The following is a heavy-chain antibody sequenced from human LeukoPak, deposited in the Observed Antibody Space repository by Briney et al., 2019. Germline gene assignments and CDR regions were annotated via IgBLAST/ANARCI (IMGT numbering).Heavy chain of an antibody. J-gene: IGHJ3*02. V-gene: IGHV3-74*01. CDR1: GFTFSSYW. CDR2: INSDGSST. CDR3: AREYGDYEVAFDI. D-gene: IGHD4-17*01. Sequence: GGSLRLSCAASGFTFSSYWMHWVRQAPGKGLVWVSRINSDGSSTSYADSVKGRFTISRDNAKNTLYLQMNSLRAEDTAVYYCAREYGDYEVAFDIWGQGTMVTVSS.